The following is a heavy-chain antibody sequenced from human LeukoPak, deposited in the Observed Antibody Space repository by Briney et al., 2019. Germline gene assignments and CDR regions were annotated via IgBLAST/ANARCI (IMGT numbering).Heavy chain of an antibody. D-gene: IGHD4-17*01. J-gene: IGHJ4*02. V-gene: IGHV3-21*01. Sequence: GGSLRLSCAASGFTFSSYSMNWVRRAPGKGLEWVSSISSSSSYIYYADSVKGRFTISRDNAKNSLYLQMNSLRAEDTAVYYCARGFTSTTVTTGYWGQGTLVTVSS. CDR1: GFTFSSYS. CDR2: ISSSSSYI. CDR3: ARGFTSTTVTTGY.